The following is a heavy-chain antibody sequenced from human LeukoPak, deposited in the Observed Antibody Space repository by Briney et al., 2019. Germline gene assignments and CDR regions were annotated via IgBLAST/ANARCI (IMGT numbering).Heavy chain of an antibody. CDR3: ARDWGVRTFDY. D-gene: IGHD3-16*01. Sequence: SETLSLTCAVYGGSFSGYYWSWIRQPPGKGLEWIGEINHSGSTNYNPPLKSRVTISVDTSKNQFSLKLSSVTAADTAVYYCARDWGVRTFDYWGQGTLVTVSS. V-gene: IGHV4-34*01. CDR1: GGSFSGYY. J-gene: IGHJ4*02. CDR2: INHSGST.